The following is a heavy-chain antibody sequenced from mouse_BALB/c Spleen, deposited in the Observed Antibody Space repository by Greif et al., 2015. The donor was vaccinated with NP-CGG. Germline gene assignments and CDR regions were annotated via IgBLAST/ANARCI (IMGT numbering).Heavy chain of an antibody. CDR3: ARGRNPGRGYFDV. CDR1: GFSLTSYG. J-gene: IGHJ1*01. D-gene: IGHD3-3*01. V-gene: IGHV2-9*02. CDR2: IWAGGST. Sequence: VKLVESGPGLVAPSQSLSITCTVSGFSLTSYGVHWVRQPPGKGLEWLGVIWAGGSTNYNSALMSRLSISKDNSKSQVFLKMNSLQTDDTAMYYCARGRNPGRGYFDVWGAGTTVTVSS.